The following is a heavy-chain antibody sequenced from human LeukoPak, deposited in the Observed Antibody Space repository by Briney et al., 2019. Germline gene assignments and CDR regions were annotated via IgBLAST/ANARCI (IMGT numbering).Heavy chain of an antibody. CDR3: ARSRGTMVRGVIKSYYYYGMDV. CDR2: INPNSGGT. D-gene: IGHD3-10*01. CDR1: GCTFTGYY. J-gene: IGHJ6*02. Sequence: ASVKVSCKASGCTFTGYYMHWVRQAPGQGLEWMGWINPNSGGTNYAQKFQGRVTMTRDTSISTAYMELSRLRSDDTAVYYCARSRGTMVRGVIKSYYYYGMDVWGQGTTVTVSS. V-gene: IGHV1-2*02.